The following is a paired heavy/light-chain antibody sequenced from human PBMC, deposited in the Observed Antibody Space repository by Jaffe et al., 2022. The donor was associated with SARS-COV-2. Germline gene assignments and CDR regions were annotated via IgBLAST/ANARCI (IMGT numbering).Light chain of an antibody. CDR1: QSLLHSNGYNY. V-gene: IGKV2-28*01. CDR3: MQALQTPTT. Sequence: DIVMTQSPLSLPVTPGEPASISCRSSQSLLHSNGYNYLDWYLQKPGQSPQLLIYLGSNRASGVPDRFSGSGSGTDFTLKISRVEAEDVGVYYCMQALQTPTTFGQGTKLEIK. CDR2: LGS. J-gene: IGKJ2*01.
Heavy chain of an antibody. CDR2: ISWNSGSI. CDR3: ARTATALCSGGSCYSFDY. D-gene: IGHD2-15*01. J-gene: IGHJ4*02. Sequence: EVQLVESGGGLVQPGRSLRLSCAASGFTFDDYAMHWVRQAPGKGLEWVSGISWNSGSIGYADSVKGRFTISRDNAKNSLYLQMNSLRAEDTALYYCARTATALCSGGSCYSFDYWGQGTLVTVSS. CDR1: GFTFDDYA. V-gene: IGHV3-9*01.